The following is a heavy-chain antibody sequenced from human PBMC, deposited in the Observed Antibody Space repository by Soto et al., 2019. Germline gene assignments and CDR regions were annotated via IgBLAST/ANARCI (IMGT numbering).Heavy chain of an antibody. CDR2: IYYTGTT. CDR3: ARGEKQQQRDF. J-gene: IGHJ4*02. D-gene: IGHD6-13*01. Sequence: SETLSLTCTVSGGSSGSSSYYWGWIRQTPGKGLEWIGYIYYTGTTYYNPSLKSRVIISVDKSKNQFSLKLSSVTDADTAMYYCARGEKQQQRDFRGQGTLVTVSS. CDR1: GGSSGSSSYY. V-gene: IGHV4-39*07.